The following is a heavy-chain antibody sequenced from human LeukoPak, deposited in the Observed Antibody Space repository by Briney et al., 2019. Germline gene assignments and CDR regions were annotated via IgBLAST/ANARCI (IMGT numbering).Heavy chain of an antibody. CDR3: ARDPAKFWSGHDY. V-gene: IGHV3-30*03. D-gene: IGHD3-3*01. J-gene: IGHJ4*02. CDR2: ISYDGSNK. Sequence: GGSLRLSCTASGFTFSSYGMHWVRQAPGKGLEWVAVISYDGSNKYYADSVRGRFTISRDNSKNTLYVQMNSLRAEDTAVYYCARDPAKFWSGHDYWGQGTLVTVSS. CDR1: GFTFSSYG.